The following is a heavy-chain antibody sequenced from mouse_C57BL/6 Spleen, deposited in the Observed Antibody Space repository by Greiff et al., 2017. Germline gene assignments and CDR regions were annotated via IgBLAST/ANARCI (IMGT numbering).Heavy chain of an antibody. CDR1: GYAFSSSW. J-gene: IGHJ3*01. CDR3: ARKGGFGFAY. Sequence: QVQLQQSGPELVKPGASVKISCKASGYAFSSSWMNWVKPRPGKGLEWIGRIYPGDGDTNYNGKFKGKATLTADKSSSTAYMQLSSLTSEDSAVYFCARKGGFGFAYWGQGTLVTVSA. CDR2: IYPGDGDT. V-gene: IGHV1-82*01.